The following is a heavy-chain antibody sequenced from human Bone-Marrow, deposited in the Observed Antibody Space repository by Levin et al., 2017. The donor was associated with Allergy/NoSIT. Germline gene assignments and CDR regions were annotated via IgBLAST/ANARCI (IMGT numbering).Heavy chain of an antibody. V-gene: IGHV3-15*01. D-gene: IGHD3-22*01. Sequence: GGSLRLSCVASGFTFRNFWMIWVRQAPGKGLEWVGHIRSKNDGERTDYAAPVRGRFTISRDDSKTTLYLQMDSLKTEDTAVYYCSALMSYYDSSGLELWGQGTLVTGSS. CDR2: IRSKNDGERT. CDR1: GFTFRNFW. CDR3: SALMSYYDSSGLEL. J-gene: IGHJ4*02.